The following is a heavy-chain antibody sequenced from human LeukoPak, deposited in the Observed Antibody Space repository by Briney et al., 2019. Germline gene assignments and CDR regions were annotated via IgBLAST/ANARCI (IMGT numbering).Heavy chain of an antibody. J-gene: IGHJ4*02. D-gene: IGHD2-15*01. Sequence: GASVKVSCKASGGTFSSYAISWVRQAPGQGLEWMGRIIPILGIADYAQNFQGRATITVDKSTSTVYMELSSLTSDDSAMYYCARALRGGDYSADYWGQGTLVTVSS. CDR1: GGTFSSYA. CDR3: ARALRGGDYSADY. CDR2: IIPILGIA. V-gene: IGHV1-69*04.